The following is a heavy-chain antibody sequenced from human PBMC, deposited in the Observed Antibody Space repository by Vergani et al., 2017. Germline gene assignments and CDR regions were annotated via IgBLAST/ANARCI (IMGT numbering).Heavy chain of an antibody. D-gene: IGHD5-18*01. CDR2: IYTSGST. J-gene: IGHJ6*02. CDR3: ARALDTAMVAFVGMDV. V-gene: IGHV4-39*07. CDR1: GGSISSSSYY. Sequence: QLQLQESGPGLVKPSETLSLTCTVSGGSISSSSYYWGWIRQPPGKGLEWIGSIYTSGSTNYNPSLKSRVTISVDTSKNQFSLKLSSVTAADTAVYYCARALDTAMVAFVGMDVWGQGTTVTVSS.